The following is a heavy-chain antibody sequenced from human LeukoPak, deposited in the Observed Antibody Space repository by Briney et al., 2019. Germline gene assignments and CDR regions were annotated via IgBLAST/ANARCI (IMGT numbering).Heavy chain of an antibody. V-gene: IGHV3-7*03. J-gene: IGHJ4*02. CDR1: GFTFNNYW. CDR2: IKQDGSVK. D-gene: IGHD6-13*01. Sequence: GGSLRLSCAASGFTFNNYWMTWVRQAPGKGLEWVANIKQDGSVKYYVDSVKGRFTISRDNAKNSLYLQMNSLRAEDTAVYYCARVYSSSPEGFDYWGQGTLVTVSS. CDR3: ARVYSSSPEGFDY.